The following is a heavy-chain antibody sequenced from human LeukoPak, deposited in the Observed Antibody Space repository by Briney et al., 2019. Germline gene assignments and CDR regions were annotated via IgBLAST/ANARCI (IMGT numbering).Heavy chain of an antibody. CDR1: GFTFSSYA. J-gene: IGHJ4*02. CDR3: ARGAGYNYPYYFDY. V-gene: IGHV3-30*14. D-gene: IGHD5-24*01. CDR2: MSFDGSNQ. Sequence: PGRSLRLSCAASGFTFSSYALHWVRQAPGKGLEWVAVMSFDGSNQYLADSVKGRFTISRDNSKNTLYLQMNSLRAEDTAVYYCARGAGYNYPYYFDYWGQGTLVTVSS.